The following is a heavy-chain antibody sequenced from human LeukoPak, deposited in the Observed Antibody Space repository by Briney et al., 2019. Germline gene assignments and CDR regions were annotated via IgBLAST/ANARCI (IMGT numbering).Heavy chain of an antibody. CDR2: IYYSGST. CDR1: GASISSYY. V-gene: IGHV4-59*08. CDR3: ARLSYDTSGYWPDYFDH. Sequence: ASETLSLTCTVSGASISSYYWSWIRQPPGKGLEWIGYIYYSGSTNYSPSLKSRVTISVDTSKNHFSLNLSSVTAADTAVYYCARLSYDTSGYWPDYFDHWGQGTLVTVSS. J-gene: IGHJ4*02. D-gene: IGHD3-22*01.